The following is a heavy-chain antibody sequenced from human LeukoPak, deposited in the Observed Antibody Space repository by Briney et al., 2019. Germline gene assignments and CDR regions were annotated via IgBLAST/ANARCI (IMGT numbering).Heavy chain of an antibody. CDR3: ARDRDGYNSFLDY. V-gene: IGHV4-39*07. D-gene: IGHD5-24*01. Sequence: SETLSLTCTVSGGSISSSSYYWGWIRQPPGKGLEWIGSIYYSGSTYYNPSLKSRVTISVDTSKNQFSLKLSSVTAADTAVYYCARDRDGYNSFLDYWGQGTLVTVSS. J-gene: IGHJ4*02. CDR1: GGSISSSSYY. CDR2: IYYSGST.